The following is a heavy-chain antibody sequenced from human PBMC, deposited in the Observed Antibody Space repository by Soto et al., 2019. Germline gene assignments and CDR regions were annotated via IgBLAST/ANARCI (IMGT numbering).Heavy chain of an antibody. D-gene: IGHD1-1*01. Sequence: QVQLVQSGAEVKKPGASVKVSCKASGYTFTSYAMHWVRQAPGQRLEWMGWINAGNGNTKYSQKFQGRVTITRDTSASTAYMELSSLRSEGTAVYYCARAYNWNDIWFDPWGQGTLVTVSS. V-gene: IGHV1-3*01. CDR3: ARAYNWNDIWFDP. CDR1: GYTFTSYA. CDR2: INAGNGNT. J-gene: IGHJ5*02.